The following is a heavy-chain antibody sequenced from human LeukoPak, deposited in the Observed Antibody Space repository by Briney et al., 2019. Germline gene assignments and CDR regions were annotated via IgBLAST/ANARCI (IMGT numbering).Heavy chain of an antibody. Sequence: PSETLSLTCTVSGGSISSGGYYWSCIRQPPGKGLECIGYIYHSGSTYYNPSLKSRVTISVDRSKNQFSLKLSSVTAADTAVYYCARGQWLENWFDPWGQGTLVTVSS. J-gene: IGHJ5*02. CDR1: GGSISSGGYY. D-gene: IGHD6-19*01. CDR3: ARGQWLENWFDP. CDR2: IYHSGST. V-gene: IGHV4-30-2*01.